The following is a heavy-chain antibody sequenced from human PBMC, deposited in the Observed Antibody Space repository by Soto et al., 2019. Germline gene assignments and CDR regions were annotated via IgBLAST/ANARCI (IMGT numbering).Heavy chain of an antibody. CDR1: GFTFTSSA. CDR2: IVVGSGNT. J-gene: IGHJ6*02. Sequence: SVKVSCKASGFTFTSSAVQWVRQARGQRLEWIGWIVVGSGNTNYAQKFQERVTITRDMSTSTAYMELSSLRSEDTAVYYCAAEDVWFGKTLYYYGMDVWGQGTTVTVSS. D-gene: IGHD3-10*01. CDR3: AAEDVWFGKTLYYYGMDV. V-gene: IGHV1-58*01.